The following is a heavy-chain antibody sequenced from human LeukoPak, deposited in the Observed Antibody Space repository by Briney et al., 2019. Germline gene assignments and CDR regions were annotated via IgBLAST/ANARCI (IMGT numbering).Heavy chain of an antibody. CDR2: FDPEDGET. D-gene: IGHD3-22*01. J-gene: IGHJ3*02. CDR3: ATAIYYYDSSGYSSAFDI. V-gene: IGHV1-24*01. Sequence: ASVKVSCKVSGYTLTELSMHWVRQAPGKGLEWMGGFDPEDGETIYAQKFQGGVTMTEDTSTDTAYMELSSLRSEDTAVYYCATAIYYYDSSGYSSAFDIWGQGTMVTVSS. CDR1: GYTLTELS.